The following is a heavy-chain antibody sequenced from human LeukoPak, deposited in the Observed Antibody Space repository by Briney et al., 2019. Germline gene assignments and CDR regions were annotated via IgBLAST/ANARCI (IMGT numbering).Heavy chain of an antibody. Sequence: GRSLRLSCAASGFTFSSYAMHWVRQAPGKGLEWVAVISYDGSNKYYADSVKGRFTISRDNSKNTLYLQMNSLRAEDTAVYYCAGGHGDYVGPFDYWGQGTLVTVSS. CDR2: ISYDGSNK. V-gene: IGHV3-30-3*01. CDR1: GFTFSSYA. CDR3: AGGHGDYVGPFDY. J-gene: IGHJ4*02. D-gene: IGHD4-17*01.